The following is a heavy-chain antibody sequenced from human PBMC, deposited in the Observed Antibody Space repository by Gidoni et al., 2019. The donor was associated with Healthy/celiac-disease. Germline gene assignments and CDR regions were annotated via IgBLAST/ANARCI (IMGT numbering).Heavy chain of an antibody. Sequence: EVQLVESGGGLVKTGGSLRLSCAASGFTFSNAWLNWVRPAPGKGLEWVGRIKSKTDGGTTDYAAPVKGRFTISRDDAKNTLYLQMNSLKTEDTAVYYCTTDHPDPDYDYVWGSSVYYFDYWGQGTLVTVSS. D-gene: IGHD3-16*01. J-gene: IGHJ4*02. CDR1: GFTFSNAW. CDR3: TTDHPDPDYDYVWGSSVYYFDY. CDR2: IKSKTDGGTT. V-gene: IGHV3-15*07.